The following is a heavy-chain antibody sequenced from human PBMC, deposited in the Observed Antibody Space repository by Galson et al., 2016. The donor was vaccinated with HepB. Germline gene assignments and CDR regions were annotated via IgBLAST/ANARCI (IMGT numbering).Heavy chain of an antibody. CDR2: ISYDGSIE. CDR1: GFAFSSYP. D-gene: IGHD6-13*01. Sequence: SLRLSCAASGFAFSSYPMHWVRQAPGKGLEWVAVISYDGSIEYYADSVKGRFTISRDNPKNTVYLQMYSLRPEETAVYYCARGSAAGTWGYGMGVWGQGTTVSVSS. CDR3: ARGSAAGTWGYGMGV. V-gene: IGHV3-30*04. J-gene: IGHJ6*02.